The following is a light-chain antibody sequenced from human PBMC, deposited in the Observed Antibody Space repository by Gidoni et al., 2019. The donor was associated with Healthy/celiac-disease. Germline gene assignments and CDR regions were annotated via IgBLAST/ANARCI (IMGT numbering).Light chain of an antibody. J-gene: IGKJ2*01. CDR3: QQYYSTSYT. CDR2: WAS. Sequence: IVLTPSPASLPLSLGVRATINCKSSQSVLYSSNNKNYLAWYQQKPGQPPKLLIYWASTRESGVPDRFSGSGSGTEFTLTISSLQAEDVAVYYGQQYYSTSYTFGQGTKLEIK. CDR1: QSVLYSSNNKNY. V-gene: IGKV4-1*01.